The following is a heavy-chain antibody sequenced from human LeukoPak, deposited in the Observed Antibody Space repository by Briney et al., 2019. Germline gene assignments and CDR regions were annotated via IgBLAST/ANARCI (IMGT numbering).Heavy chain of an antibody. CDR3: ARADVVSSNYYHYGMDV. CDR2: ISTSSGYI. CDR1: GFTFSSYN. J-gene: IGHJ6*02. Sequence: PGGSLRLSCAASGFTFSSYNMNWVRQAPGKGLEWVSSISTSSGYIYYADSLKGRFTISRDNAKNPLYLQMNSLRAEDTAVYYCARADVVSSNYYHYGMDVWGQGTPVTVSS. V-gene: IGHV3-21*01. D-gene: IGHD2-15*01.